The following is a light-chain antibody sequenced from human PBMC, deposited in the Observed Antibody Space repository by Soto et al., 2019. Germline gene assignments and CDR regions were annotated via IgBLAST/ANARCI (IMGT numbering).Light chain of an antibody. CDR3: QSYDTGLSGPVV. V-gene: IGLV1-40*01. Sequence: QSVLTQPPSLSGAPGQNIIISCTGGGSNIGAGFDVHWYQQLPGTAPKLLIYGNTNRPSGVPDRFSGSKSGTSASLVITGLQAEDEADDYCQSYDTGLSGPVVFGGGTKLTVL. CDR1: GSNIGAGFD. J-gene: IGLJ2*01. CDR2: GNT.